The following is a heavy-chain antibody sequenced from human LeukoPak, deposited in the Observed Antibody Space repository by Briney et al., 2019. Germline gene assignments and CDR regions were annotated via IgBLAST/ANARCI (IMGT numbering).Heavy chain of an antibody. J-gene: IGHJ3*01. V-gene: IGHV3-23*01. D-gene: IGHD4-17*01. CDR3: ARDPNGDYIGAFEF. CDR1: GFTFSNYA. Sequence: PGGSLRLSFAASGFTFSNYAVMWVRQAPGQGLEGVSAITSGGSPRYADSVKGRFTISRDNSKNTLYLQMNSLKTEDTAQYFCARDPNGDYIGAFEFWGQGTGVTVSS. CDR2: ITSGGSP.